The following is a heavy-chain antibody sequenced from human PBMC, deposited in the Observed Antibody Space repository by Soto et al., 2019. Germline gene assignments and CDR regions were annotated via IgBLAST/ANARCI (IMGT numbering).Heavy chain of an antibody. D-gene: IGHD4-4*01. CDR1: GGSISSGGYS. V-gene: IGHV4-30-2*01. CDR3: ARGMTTVTTYDY. Sequence: SETLSLTCAVSGGSISSGGYSWSWIRQPPGKGLEWIGYIYHSGSTYYNPSLKSRVTISVDRSKNQFSLNLSSVTAADTAVYYCARGMTTVTTYDYWGQGTPVTVS. J-gene: IGHJ4*02. CDR2: IYHSGST.